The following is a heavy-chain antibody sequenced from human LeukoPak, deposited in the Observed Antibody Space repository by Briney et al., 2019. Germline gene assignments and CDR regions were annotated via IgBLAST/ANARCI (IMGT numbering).Heavy chain of an antibody. J-gene: IGHJ6*02. V-gene: IGHV1-2*02. D-gene: IGHD2-21*02. CDR1: GYTFTGYY. CDR3: ARWVTALGYYGMDV. CDR2: INPNSGGT. Sequence: ASVKVSCKASGYTFTGYYMHWVRQAPRQGLEWMGWINPNSGGTNYAQKFQGRVTMTRDTSISTAYMELSRLRSDDTAVYYCARWVTALGYYGMDVWGQGTTVTVSS.